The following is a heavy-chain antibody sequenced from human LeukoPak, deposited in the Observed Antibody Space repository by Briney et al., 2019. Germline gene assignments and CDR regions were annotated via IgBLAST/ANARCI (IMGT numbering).Heavy chain of an antibody. Sequence: RASVKVSCKASGGTFSSYAISWVRQAPGQGLEWMGGIIPIFGTANYAQKFQGRVTITADESTSTAYMELSSLRSEDTAVYYCARDRPLSQLGDAFDIWGQGTMVTVSS. CDR3: ARDRPLSQLGDAFDI. CDR2: IIPIFGTA. D-gene: IGHD6-6*01. V-gene: IGHV1-69*13. CDR1: GGTFSSYA. J-gene: IGHJ3*02.